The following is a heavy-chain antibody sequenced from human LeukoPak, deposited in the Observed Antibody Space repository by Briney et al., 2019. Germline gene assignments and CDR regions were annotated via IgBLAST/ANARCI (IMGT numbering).Heavy chain of an antibody. D-gene: IGHD6-13*01. CDR2: SYSGGST. CDR3: ATTPGSSWYEGLAL. Sequence: GGSLRFSGAASGFSVSSNYINWVRQAPGKGLEWVSDSYSGGSTYYADSVKGRITISRDNSKNTLYLQMNILRAEDTAVYYRATTPGSSWYEGLALWGQGTLVTVSS. CDR1: GFSVSSNY. J-gene: IGHJ4*02. V-gene: IGHV3-66*01.